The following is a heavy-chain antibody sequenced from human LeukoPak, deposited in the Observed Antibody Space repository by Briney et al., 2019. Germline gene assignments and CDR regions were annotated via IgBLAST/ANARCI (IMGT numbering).Heavy chain of an antibody. J-gene: IGHJ3*02. CDR3: ARDLSGISSATDAFDM. CDR1: GYTFTAYY. V-gene: IGHV1-2*02. D-gene: IGHD1-14*01. CDR2: INHNRGGR. Sequence: ASXKVSCMASGYTFTAYYIHWVGQAPGQGREWMGGINHNRGGRDYIQKFQGRVTMNRDTSMDTAYMELSSLRSDDTALYYCARDLSGISSATDAFDMWGQGTKVTVSS.